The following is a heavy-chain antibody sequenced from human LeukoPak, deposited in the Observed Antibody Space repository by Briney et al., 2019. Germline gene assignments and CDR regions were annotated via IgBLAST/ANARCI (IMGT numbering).Heavy chain of an antibody. V-gene: IGHV3-66*01. J-gene: IGHJ4*02. CDR1: GFTFSNNY. CDR3: ARGVATRYCTNGVCHYFDY. CDR2: IFSGGST. D-gene: IGHD2-8*01. Sequence: GGSLRLSCAASGFTFSNNYMSWVRQAPGKGLEWVSVIFSGGSTNYAHSVNVRLTISRDNSNNTLYLQMNSLRAEDTAVYYCARGVATRYCTNGVCHYFDYWGQGTLVTVSS.